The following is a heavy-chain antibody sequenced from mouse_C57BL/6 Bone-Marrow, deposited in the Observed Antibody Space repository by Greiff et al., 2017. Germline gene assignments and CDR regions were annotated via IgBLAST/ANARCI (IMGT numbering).Heavy chain of an antibody. V-gene: IGHV5-16*01. CDR1: GFTFSDYY. D-gene: IGHD4-1*01. CDR2: INYDGSST. J-gene: IGHJ2*01. CDR3: ARDRGLGPFDY. Sequence: EVQLQESEGGLVQPGSSMKLSCTASGFTFSDYYMAWVRQVPEKGLEWVANINYDGSSTYYLDSLKSRFIISRDNAKNILYLQMSSLKSEDTATYYCARDRGLGPFDYWGQGTTLTVSS.